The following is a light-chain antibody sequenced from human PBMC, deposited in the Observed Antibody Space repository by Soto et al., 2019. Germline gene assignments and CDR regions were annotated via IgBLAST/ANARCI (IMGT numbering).Light chain of an antibody. CDR1: QSVSNF. Sequence: EIVFTQSPATLSLSSGERATLSCRASQSVSNFLAWYQQKPDQPPRLLIYDASIRAAGFPARFSCSGSGTDFTLTINNLEPEDFAVYFCQQRSSWPLTFGGGTKVDIK. V-gene: IGKV3-11*01. CDR3: QQRSSWPLT. CDR2: DAS. J-gene: IGKJ4*01.